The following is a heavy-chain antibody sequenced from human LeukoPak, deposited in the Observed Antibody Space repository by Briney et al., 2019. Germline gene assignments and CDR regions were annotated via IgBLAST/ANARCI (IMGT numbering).Heavy chain of an antibody. CDR1: GGSISSYY. CDR2: IYYSGST. Sequence: SETLSLTCTVSGGSISSYYWSWIRQPPGKGLEWIGYIYYSGSTNYNPSLKSRVTISVDTSKNQFSLKLSSVTAADTAVYYCARHYGQLWPRSDYYYGMDVWGQGTTVTVSS. V-gene: IGHV4-59*08. CDR3: ARHYGQLWPRSDYYYGMDV. D-gene: IGHD5-18*01. J-gene: IGHJ6*02.